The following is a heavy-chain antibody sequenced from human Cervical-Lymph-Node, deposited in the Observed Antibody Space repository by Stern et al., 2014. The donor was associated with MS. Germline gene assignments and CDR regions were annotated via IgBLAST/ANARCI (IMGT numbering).Heavy chain of an antibody. V-gene: IGHV3-30*03. CDR2: ILNDGNHK. CDR3: ARDYEDTSMLFDH. D-gene: IGHD2-8*01. CDR1: GFTFSSSG. Sequence: VQLVESGGAVVQPGRSLRLSCAASGFTFSSSGMHWVRQAPGQGLEWVTVILNDGNHKYYAASVKGRFTISRDNSKNTLHLQMNSVTPDDTAIYYCARDYEDTSMLFDHWGQGTLVTVSS. J-gene: IGHJ4*02.